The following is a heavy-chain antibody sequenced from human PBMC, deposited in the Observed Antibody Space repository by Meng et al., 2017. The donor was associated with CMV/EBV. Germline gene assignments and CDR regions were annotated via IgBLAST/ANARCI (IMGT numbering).Heavy chain of an antibody. Sequence: ASVKVSCKASGYTFTSYYIHWVRQAPGQGLEWMGWINPNTGGTNYAQKFQGRVTITADKSTSTAYMELSSLRSEDTAVCYCAREGGWTAIHYGMDVWGQGTTVTVSS. V-gene: IGHV1-2*02. J-gene: IGHJ6*02. CDR3: AREGGWTAIHYGMDV. CDR1: GYTFTSYY. D-gene: IGHD5-18*01. CDR2: INPNTGGT.